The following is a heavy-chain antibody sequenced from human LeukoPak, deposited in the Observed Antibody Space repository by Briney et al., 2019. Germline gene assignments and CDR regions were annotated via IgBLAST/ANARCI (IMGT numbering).Heavy chain of an antibody. V-gene: IGHV3-23*01. J-gene: IGHJ4*02. D-gene: IGHD3-22*01. CDR2: IRGSGGST. CDR1: GFTFSSYA. CDR3: ARANWRGVTMIVARESSAADEGAFDY. Sequence: GGSLRLSCAASGFTFSSYAMSWVRQAPGKGLEWVSAIRGSGGSTYYADSVKGRFTISRDNSKNTLYLQMNSLRAEDTAVYYCARANWRGVTMIVARESSAADEGAFDYWGQGTLVTVSS.